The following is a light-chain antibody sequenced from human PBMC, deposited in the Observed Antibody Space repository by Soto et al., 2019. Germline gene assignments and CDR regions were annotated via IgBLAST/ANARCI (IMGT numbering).Light chain of an antibody. CDR1: QSVSSN. V-gene: IGKV3-15*01. J-gene: IGKJ1*01. Sequence: EIVMTQSPATLSVSPGERATLSCRASQSVSSNLAWYQQKPGQAPRLLIYGASTRATGVPARFSGSGSGTEFTLTISSLRSEDFAVYFCQQYKNWPTFGQGTKVEIK. CDR3: QQYKNWPT. CDR2: GAS.